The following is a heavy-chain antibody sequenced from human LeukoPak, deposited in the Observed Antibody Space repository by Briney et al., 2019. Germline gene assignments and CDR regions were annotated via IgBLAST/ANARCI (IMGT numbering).Heavy chain of an antibody. CDR2: INPNSGGT. CDR1: GYTFTGYY. V-gene: IGHV1-2*02. Sequence: ASVKVSCKASGYTFTGYYMHWVRQAPGQGLEWMGWINPNSGGTNYAQKFQGRVTMTRDTSISTAYMELSRLRSDDTAVYYCARVGVAARPGNWFDPWGQGTLVTVSS. J-gene: IGHJ5*02. CDR3: ARVGVAARPGNWFDP. D-gene: IGHD6-6*01.